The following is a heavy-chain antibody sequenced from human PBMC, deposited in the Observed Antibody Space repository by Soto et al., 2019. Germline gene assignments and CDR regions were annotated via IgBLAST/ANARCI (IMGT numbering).Heavy chain of an antibody. J-gene: IGHJ3*02. CDR2: IYWDDDK. V-gene: IGHV2-5*02. Sequence: QITLKESGPPLVKPTQTLTLTCTLSGFSLSTSGVSVGWIRQPPGKALEWLALIYWDDDKRYNPSLMDRLTITNDTSKTQVVLIMTNMDPVDTATYYCAHRVVGEDAFDIWGQGTLVTVSS. CDR1: GFSLSTSGVS. CDR3: AHRVVGEDAFDI.